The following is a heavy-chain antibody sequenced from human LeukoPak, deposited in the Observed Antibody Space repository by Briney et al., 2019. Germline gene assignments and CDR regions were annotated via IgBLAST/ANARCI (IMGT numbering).Heavy chain of an antibody. D-gene: IGHD4-17*01. CDR1: GASIDSGRYY. Sequence: SETLSLTCTVSGASIDSGRYYWGWIRQPPGKGLEWIGSIHYSGTTYYNPSLKSRVTISLDTSNNQFSLKLSSVTAADTAVYYCAREDPQTTVPEGMDVWGQGTTVIVSS. CDR2: IHYSGTT. J-gene: IGHJ6*02. CDR3: AREDPQTTVPEGMDV. V-gene: IGHV4-39*07.